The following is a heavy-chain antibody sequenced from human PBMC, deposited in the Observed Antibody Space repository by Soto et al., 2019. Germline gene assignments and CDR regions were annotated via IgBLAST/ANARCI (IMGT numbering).Heavy chain of an antibody. V-gene: IGHV3-23*01. CDR3: AKDLGYSSGWYSVSRAKKEGYYFDY. J-gene: IGHJ4*02. Sequence: GGSLRLSCAASGFTFSSYAMSWVRQAPGKGLEWVSAISGSGGSTYYADSVKGRFTISRDNSKNTLYLQMNSLRAEDTAVYYCAKDLGYSSGWYSVSRAKKEGYYFDYWGQGTLVTVSS. CDR1: GFTFSSYA. D-gene: IGHD6-19*01. CDR2: ISGSGGST.